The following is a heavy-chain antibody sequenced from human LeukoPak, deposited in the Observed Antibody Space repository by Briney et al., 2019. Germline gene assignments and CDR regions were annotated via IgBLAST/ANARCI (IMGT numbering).Heavy chain of an antibody. J-gene: IGHJ4*02. D-gene: IGHD3-10*01. Sequence: GGSLRLSCAASGFTFSSYSMNWVRRAPGKGLEWVANIKQDGSEKYYVDSVKGRFTISRDNAKNSLYLQMNSLRAEDTAVYYCARDYGGGFDYWGQGTLVTVSS. V-gene: IGHV3-7*05. CDR1: GFTFSSYS. CDR3: ARDYGGGFDY. CDR2: IKQDGSEK.